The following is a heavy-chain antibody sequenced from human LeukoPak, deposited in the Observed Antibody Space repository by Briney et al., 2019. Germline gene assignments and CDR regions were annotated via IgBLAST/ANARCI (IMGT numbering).Heavy chain of an antibody. D-gene: IGHD5-18*01. CDR1: GYTFTSYD. Sequence: ASVKVSCKASGYTFTSYDINWVRQATGQGLEWMGWMNPNCGNTGYAQKSQGRVNITRNNSISTAYMELRRLRSEDTAVYYCARVIRYSYGYWYFDLWGCGTLVTVSS. V-gene: IGHV1-8*03. J-gene: IGHJ2*01. CDR2: MNPNCGNT. CDR3: ARVIRYSYGYWYFDL.